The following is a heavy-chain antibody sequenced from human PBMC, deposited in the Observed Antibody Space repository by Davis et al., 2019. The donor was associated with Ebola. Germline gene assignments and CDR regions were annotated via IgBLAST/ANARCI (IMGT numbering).Heavy chain of an antibody. CDR2: ISSSGSTI. D-gene: IGHD4-17*01. Sequence: GGSLRLSCAASGFTFSDYYMSWIRQAPGKGLEWVSYISSSGSTIYYADSVQGRFTISRENSKNTLYLQTNSLRAEDTAVYYCARRFLDYGDLYYYYGMDVWGQGTTVTVSS. J-gene: IGHJ6*02. CDR1: GFTFSDYY. V-gene: IGHV3-11*01. CDR3: ARRFLDYGDLYYYYGMDV.